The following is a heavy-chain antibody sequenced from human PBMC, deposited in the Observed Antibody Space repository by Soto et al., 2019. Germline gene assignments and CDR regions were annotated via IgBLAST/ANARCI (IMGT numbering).Heavy chain of an antibody. Sequence: QVQLVESGGGVVQPGRSLRLSCAASGFTFRTYGMHWVRQAPGKGLEWLAVISNNGINKYYADSVKGRFTISRDNSRDTLFLQMNSLRGEDTAIYYCAKVIRADSTSSNFYYYSGLDVCGQGTTVTVSS. CDR3: AKVIRADSTSSNFYYYSGLDV. CDR2: ISNNGINK. J-gene: IGHJ6*02. CDR1: GFTFRTYG. D-gene: IGHD6-6*01. V-gene: IGHV3-30*18.